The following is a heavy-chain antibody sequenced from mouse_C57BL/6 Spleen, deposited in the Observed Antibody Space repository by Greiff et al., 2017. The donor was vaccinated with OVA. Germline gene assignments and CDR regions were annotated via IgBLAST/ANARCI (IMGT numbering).Heavy chain of an antibody. CDR2: IDPNSGGT. J-gene: IGHJ2*01. Sequence: QVQLQQPGAELVKPGASVKLSCTASGYTFTSYWLHWVKQRPGRGLEWIGRIDPNSGGTKYNEKFKSKATLTVDKPSSTAYMQLSSLTSEDSAVYYCAESNYGYFDYWGQGTTLTVAS. V-gene: IGHV1-72*01. D-gene: IGHD2-5*01. CDR3: AESNYGYFDY. CDR1: GYTFTSYW.